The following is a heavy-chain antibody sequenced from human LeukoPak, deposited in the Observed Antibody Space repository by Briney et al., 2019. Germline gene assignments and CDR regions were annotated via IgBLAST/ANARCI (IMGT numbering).Heavy chain of an antibody. V-gene: IGHV3-23*01. CDR2: ISGSGGST. J-gene: IGHJ4*02. D-gene: IGHD3-3*01. CDR1: GFTFNNYA. Sequence: RPGGSLRLSCAASGFTFNNYAMNWVRQAPAKGLEWVSGISGSGGSTYYADSVKGRFTISRDNSKNTLYLQMNSLRAEDTAVYYCAKVGYDFWSGPFDYWGQGTLVTVSS. CDR3: AKVGYDFWSGPFDY.